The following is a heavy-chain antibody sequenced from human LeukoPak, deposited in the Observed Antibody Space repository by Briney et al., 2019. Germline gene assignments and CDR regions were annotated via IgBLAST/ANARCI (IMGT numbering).Heavy chain of an antibody. CDR1: GGSISSGGYY. V-gene: IGHV4-31*03. D-gene: IGHD4-17*01. CDR3: ASFRSGYGDYGNWFDP. Sequence: SETLSLTCTVSGGSISSGGYYWSWIRQHPGKGLEWIGYIYYGGSTYYNPSLKSRVTISVDTSKNQFSLKLSSVTAADTAVYYCASFRSGYGDYGNWFDPWGQGTLVTVSS. CDR2: IYYGGST. J-gene: IGHJ5*02.